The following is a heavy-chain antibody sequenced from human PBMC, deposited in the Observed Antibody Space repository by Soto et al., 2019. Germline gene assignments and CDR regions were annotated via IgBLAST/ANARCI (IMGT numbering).Heavy chain of an antibody. CDR2: ISSSSSYI. D-gene: IGHD5-12*01. V-gene: IGHV3-21*01. Sequence: GGSLRLSCAAFGFKISSSSMNWVRQAPGRGLEWVSSISSSSSYIYYADSVKGRFTISRDNAKNSLYLQMNSLRAEDTAVYYCAGDEGIYSGYDPNDALDIWGQETMVTVSS. CDR1: GFKISSSS. CDR3: AGDEGIYSGYDPNDALDI. J-gene: IGHJ3*02.